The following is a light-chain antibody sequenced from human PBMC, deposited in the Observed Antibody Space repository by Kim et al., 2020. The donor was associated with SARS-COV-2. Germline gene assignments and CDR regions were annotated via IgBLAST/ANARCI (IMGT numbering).Light chain of an antibody. CDR2: AAS. J-gene: IGKJ1*01. V-gene: IGKV1-16*01. CDR1: QGIANS. Sequence: ASVGDTVTISCRASQGIANSLAWFQQKPGKAPKSLIYAASTLQSGVPSRFSGTGSRTYFTLTITSLQPEDSATYYCQQYNTYTWTFGQGTKVDIK. CDR3: QQYNTYTWT.